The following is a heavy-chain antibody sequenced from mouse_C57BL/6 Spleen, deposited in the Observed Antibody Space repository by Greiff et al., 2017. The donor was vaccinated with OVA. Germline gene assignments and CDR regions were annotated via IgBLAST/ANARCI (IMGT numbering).Heavy chain of an antibody. CDR3: AYYYGNWYFDV. V-gene: IGHV1-82*01. D-gene: IGHD1-1*01. Sequence: QVQLQQSGPELVKPGASVKISCKASGYAFSSSWMNWVQQRPGKGLEWIGRIYPGDGDTNYNGKFKGKATLTADKSSSTAYMQLSSLTSADSAVYFCAYYYGNWYFDVWGTGTTVTVSS. J-gene: IGHJ1*03. CDR1: GYAFSSSW. CDR2: IYPGDGDT.